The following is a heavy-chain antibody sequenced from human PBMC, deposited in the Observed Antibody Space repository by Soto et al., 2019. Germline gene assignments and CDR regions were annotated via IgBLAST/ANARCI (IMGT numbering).Heavy chain of an antibody. CDR2: IYYSGST. Sequence: PSETLSLTCTVSGGSISSGGYYWSWIRQHPGKGLEWIGCIYYSGSTYYNPSLKSRVTISVDTSKNQFSLKLSSVTAADTAVYYCARAKAPLYYYGSGSYIPWFDPWGQGTLVTVSS. D-gene: IGHD3-10*01. CDR3: ARAKAPLYYYGSGSYIPWFDP. CDR1: GGSISSGGYY. V-gene: IGHV4-31*03. J-gene: IGHJ5*02.